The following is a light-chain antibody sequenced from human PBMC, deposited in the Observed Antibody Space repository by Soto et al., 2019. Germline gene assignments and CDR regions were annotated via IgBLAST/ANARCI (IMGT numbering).Light chain of an antibody. CDR1: QSLVYGDGNTY. CDR3: MQGTHWSPGLYT. CDR2: KVS. Sequence: DVVMTQSPLSLPVTLGQPASISCRSSQSLVYGDGNTYLNWFQQRPGKSPRRLISKVSNRDSGVPDRFSGSGSGTDFTLKISRVEADDVGVYYCMQGTHWSPGLYTFCHGTKVEIK. V-gene: IGKV2-30*01. J-gene: IGKJ2*01.